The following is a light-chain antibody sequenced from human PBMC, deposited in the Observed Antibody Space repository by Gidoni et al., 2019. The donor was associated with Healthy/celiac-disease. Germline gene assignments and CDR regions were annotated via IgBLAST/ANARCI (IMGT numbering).Light chain of an antibody. V-gene: IGKV3-15*01. Sequence: ERVMTQPPATLSVSQGERATLSCRASQSVSSNLAWYQQKPGQAPRLLIYGASTRATSIPARWSGSGSGTEFTLTISSLQSEDFAVYYCQQYNNWPRWTFGQGTKVEIK. J-gene: IGKJ1*01. CDR2: GAS. CDR3: QQYNNWPRWT. CDR1: QSVSSN.